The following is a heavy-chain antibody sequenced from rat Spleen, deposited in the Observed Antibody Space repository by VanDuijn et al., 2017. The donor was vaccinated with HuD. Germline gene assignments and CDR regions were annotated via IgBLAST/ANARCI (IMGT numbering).Heavy chain of an antibody. V-gene: IGHV5-29*01. Sequence: EVQLVESGGDLVQPGRSLKLSCAASGFTFSNYGMAWVRQAPTKGLEWVTTLSYDGITTYYRDSVKGRFTISRDSAKSTLYLQMDSLRSEDTATYYCARPPYDGTYYHYFDYWGQGVMVTVSS. D-gene: IGHD1-12*02. J-gene: IGHJ2*01. CDR2: LSYDGITT. CDR3: ARPPYDGTYYHYFDY. CDR1: GFTFSNYG.